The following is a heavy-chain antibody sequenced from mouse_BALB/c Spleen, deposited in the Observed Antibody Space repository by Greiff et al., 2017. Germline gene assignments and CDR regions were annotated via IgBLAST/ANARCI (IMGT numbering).Heavy chain of an antibody. CDR3: ARSGNYAMDY. D-gene: IGHD1-1*02. V-gene: IGHV1-55*01. CDR1: GYNFTSYW. J-gene: IGHJ4*01. Sequence: QVQLQQPGAELVKPGTSVKLSCKASGYNFTSYWITWVKLRPGQGLEWIGDIYPGSGSTNYNEKFKSKATLTVDTSSSTAYMQLSSLASEDSALYYCARSGNYAMDYWGQGTSVTVSS. CDR2: IYPGSGST.